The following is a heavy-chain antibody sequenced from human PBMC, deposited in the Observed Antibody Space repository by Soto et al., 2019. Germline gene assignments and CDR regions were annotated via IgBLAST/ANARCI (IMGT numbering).Heavy chain of an antibody. CDR2: INPNSGGT. D-gene: IGHD6-6*01. J-gene: IGHJ5*02. V-gene: IGHV1-2*04. CDR3: ARGGPLAARPYNWFDP. Sequence: QVQLVQSGAEVKKPGASVEVSCKASGYTFTGYYMHWVRQAPGQGLEWMGWINPNSGGTNYAQKFQGWVTMTRDTSISTAYMELSRLRSDDTAVYYCARGGPLAARPYNWFDPWGQGTLVTVSS. CDR1: GYTFTGYY.